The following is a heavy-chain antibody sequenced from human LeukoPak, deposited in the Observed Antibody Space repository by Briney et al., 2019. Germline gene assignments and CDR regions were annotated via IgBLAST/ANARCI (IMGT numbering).Heavy chain of an antibody. Sequence: KPGGSLRLSCAASGFTFSSYSMNWVRQAPGKGLEWVSSISSSSSYIYYADSVKGRFTISRDNAKNSLYLQMNSLRAEDTAVYYCARDGGGLGIAAAVIKHYYYYMDVWGKGTTVTVSS. J-gene: IGHJ6*03. CDR2: ISSSSSYI. CDR3: ARDGGGLGIAAAVIKHYYYYMDV. D-gene: IGHD6-13*01. V-gene: IGHV3-21*01. CDR1: GFTFSSYS.